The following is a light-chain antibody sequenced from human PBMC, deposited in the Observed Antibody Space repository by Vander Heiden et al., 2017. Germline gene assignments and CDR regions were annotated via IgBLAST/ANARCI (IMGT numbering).Light chain of an antibody. CDR2: EGS. CDR1: SSDVGSYNL. Sequence: QSALTQPASVPRSPGQSITISCTGTSSDVGSYNLVSWYQQHPGKAPKLMIYEGSKRPSGVSNRFSGSKSGNTASLTISGLQAEDEADYYCCSYAGSSSLVFGGGTKLTVL. V-gene: IGLV2-23*01. CDR3: CSYAGSSSLV. J-gene: IGLJ3*02.